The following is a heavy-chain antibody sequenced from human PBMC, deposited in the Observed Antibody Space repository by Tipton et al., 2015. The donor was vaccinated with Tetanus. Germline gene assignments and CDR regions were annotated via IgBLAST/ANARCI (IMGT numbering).Heavy chain of an antibody. D-gene: IGHD5-18*01. CDR2: ISYDGITK. V-gene: IGHV3-33*08. Sequence: SLRLSCAASGFIFSTYGMHWVRQAPGKGLEWVAFISYDGITKYHSDSVEGRFTISRDNSQNTLFLQMSSLRAEDTAVYYCARSGYSNGLRWFDPWGQGTLVTVSS. CDR3: ARSGYSNGLRWFDP. CDR1: GFIFSTYG. J-gene: IGHJ5*02.